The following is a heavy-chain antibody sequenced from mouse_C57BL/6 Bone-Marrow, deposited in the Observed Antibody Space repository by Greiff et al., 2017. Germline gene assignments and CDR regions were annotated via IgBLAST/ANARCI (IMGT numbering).Heavy chain of an antibody. CDR1: GFTFSDFY. Sequence: EVKVVESGGGLVQSGRSLRLSCATSGFTFSDFYMEWVRQAPGKGLEWIAASRNKANDYTTEYSASVKGRFIVSRDTSQSILYLQMNALRAEDTAIYYCARDAMAGTRYFDVWGTGTTVTVSS. CDR3: ARDAMAGTRYFDV. CDR2: SRNKANDYTT. D-gene: IGHD4-1*01. J-gene: IGHJ1*03. V-gene: IGHV7-1*01.